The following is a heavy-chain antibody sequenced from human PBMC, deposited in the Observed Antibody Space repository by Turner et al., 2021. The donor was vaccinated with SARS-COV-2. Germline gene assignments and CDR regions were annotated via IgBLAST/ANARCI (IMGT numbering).Heavy chain of an antibody. CDR1: GFTFRSYG. V-gene: IGHV3-30*18. CDR3: AKEGEWDDYRNALDY. D-gene: IGHD4-4*01. Sequence: QVPLVESGGGVVQPGRSLRLSCAASGFTFRSYGMHWVRQAPGKGLEWVAVISYDGSNEYYADSAKGRFTISRDNSKNTLYLQMNSLRAEDTAVYYCAKEGEWDDYRNALDYWGQGTLVTVSS. CDR2: ISYDGSNE. J-gene: IGHJ4*02.